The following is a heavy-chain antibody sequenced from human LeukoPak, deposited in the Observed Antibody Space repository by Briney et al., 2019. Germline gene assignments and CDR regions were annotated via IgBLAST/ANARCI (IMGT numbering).Heavy chain of an antibody. CDR2: ISAYNGNT. D-gene: IGHD2-2*01. Sequence: ASVKVSCKASGYTFTSYGISWVRQAPGQGLEWMGWISAYNGNTNYAQKLQGRVTMTTDTSTSTAYMELRSLRSDDTAVYYCASGLYQVLFPYRGEYLQHWGQGTRVIVSS. CDR3: ASGLYQVLFPYRGEYLQH. V-gene: IGHV1-18*01. CDR1: GYTFTSYG. J-gene: IGHJ1*01.